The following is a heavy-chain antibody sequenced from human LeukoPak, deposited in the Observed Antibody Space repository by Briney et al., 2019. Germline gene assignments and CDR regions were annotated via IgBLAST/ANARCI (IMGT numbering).Heavy chain of an antibody. J-gene: IGHJ4*02. D-gene: IGHD1-26*01. Sequence: ASVKVSFTTSGYTFPIYDINWVRQAPGQGLEWMGWMNPNSGNTGYTQKFQGRVTISRNTSITTAYMELSSLRSEDTAVYYCARGPKWTGSYYYFDYWGQGTLVTVSS. CDR1: GYTFPIYD. CDR2: MNPNSGNT. CDR3: ARGPKWTGSYYYFDY. V-gene: IGHV1-8*01.